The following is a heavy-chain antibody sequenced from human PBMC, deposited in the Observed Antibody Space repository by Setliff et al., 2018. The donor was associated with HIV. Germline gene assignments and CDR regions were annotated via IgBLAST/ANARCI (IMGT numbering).Heavy chain of an antibody. CDR3: AKGVAGLQYYYYYMDV. Sequence: LSLTCAVYGGSFSGYYWTWIRQPPGKGLEWIGEITHSGSTNYNPSLETRVTISVDTSKDQFSLKLSSVTAADTAVYYCAKGVAGLQYYYYYMDVWGKGTTVTVSS. J-gene: IGHJ6*03. CDR2: ITHSGST. V-gene: IGHV4-34*01. D-gene: IGHD6-19*01. CDR1: GGSFSGYY.